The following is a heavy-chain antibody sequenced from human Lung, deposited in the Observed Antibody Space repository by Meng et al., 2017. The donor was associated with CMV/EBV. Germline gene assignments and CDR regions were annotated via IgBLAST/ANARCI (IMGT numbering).Heavy chain of an antibody. V-gene: IGHV1-2*02. CDR1: GYTFTGHY. D-gene: IGHD3-3*01. J-gene: IGHJ6*02. CDR2: INPNSGGT. Sequence: ASVXVSCKASGYTFTGHYMHWVRQAPGQGLEWMGWINPNSGGTNYAQKFQGRVTMTRDTSISTAYMELSRLRSDDTAVYYCAYTYDFWSGYYPPGMDVWGQGTTVTVSS. CDR3: AYTYDFWSGYYPPGMDV.